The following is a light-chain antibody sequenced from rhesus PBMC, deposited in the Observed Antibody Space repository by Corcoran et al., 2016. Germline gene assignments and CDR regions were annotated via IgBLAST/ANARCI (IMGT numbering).Light chain of an antibody. Sequence: DIVMTQTPLFLPVTPGEPASIYCRSSQSLWGSEDGHTYLDWDLQKPGKAPQLLIYEVSNRASGVPDRFSGSGSDTDFTLKISRVEAEDFEVYYCMQALEFPFSFGQGTKVEIK. J-gene: IGKJ2*01. CDR1: QSLWGSEDGHTY. CDR3: MQALEFPFS. V-gene: IGKV2-104*02. CDR2: EVS.